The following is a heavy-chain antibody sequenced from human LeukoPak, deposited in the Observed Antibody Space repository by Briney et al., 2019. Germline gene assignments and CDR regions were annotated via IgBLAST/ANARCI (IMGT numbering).Heavy chain of an antibody. CDR2: INHSGST. CDR1: GGSFSGYY. V-gene: IGHV4-34*01. J-gene: IGHJ5*02. Sequence: SETLSLTCAVYGGSFSGYYWSWIRQPPGKGLEWIGEINHSGSTNYNPSLKSRVTISVDTSKHQFSLKLSSVTAADTAVYYCARGDDHNWNSGSRWFDPWGQGTLVTVSS. CDR3: ARGDDHNWNSGSRWFDP. D-gene: IGHD1-7*01.